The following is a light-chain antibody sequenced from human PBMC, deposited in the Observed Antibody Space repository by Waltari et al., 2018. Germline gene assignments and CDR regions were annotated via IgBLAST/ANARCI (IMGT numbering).Light chain of an antibody. V-gene: IGKV2-28*01. CDR1: QSLLHRLGDTY. CDR2: LGS. Sequence: QSLLHRLGDTYFDCYRQRPGKSPQLLIYLGSIRASGVPDRFSGSGSGTDFTLQISSVEAEDVGIYYCMHALQTPCTFGQGTRVEI. J-gene: IGKJ1*01. CDR3: MHALQTPCT.